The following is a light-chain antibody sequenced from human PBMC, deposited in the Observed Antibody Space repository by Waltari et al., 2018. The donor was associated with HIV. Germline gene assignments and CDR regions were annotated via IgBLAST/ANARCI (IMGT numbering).Light chain of an antibody. CDR3: VTWDDSLSGMV. V-gene: IGLV1-44*01. J-gene: IGLJ2*01. Sequence: QSVLTQPPSASGTPGQRVTISCSGSSSNIENNIVNWYQQLPGTAPKLLIYSNKQRPSGVPDRISGSKSGTSASLAISGLQSEDEADYYCVTWDDSLSGMVFGGGTKLTVL. CDR1: SSNIENNI. CDR2: SNK.